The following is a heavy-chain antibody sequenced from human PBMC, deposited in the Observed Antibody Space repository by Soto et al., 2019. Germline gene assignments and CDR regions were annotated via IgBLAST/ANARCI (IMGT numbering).Heavy chain of an antibody. CDR3: ARRRPIGYYNY. J-gene: IGHJ4*02. V-gene: IGHV3-11*05. CDR1: GFPFSDYY. CDR2: IGSSSSYI. Sequence: QVQLVEFGGDLVKPGGSLRLSCAASGFPFSDYYMSWIRQAPGKGLEWVSSIGSSSSYINYADSVKGRFTISRDNAKNSLYLQMNSLRAEDTAVYYCARRRPIGYYNYWGQGTLVTLSA. D-gene: IGHD3-22*01.